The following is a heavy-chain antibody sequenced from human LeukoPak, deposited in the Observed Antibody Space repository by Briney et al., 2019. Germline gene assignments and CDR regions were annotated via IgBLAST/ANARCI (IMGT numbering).Heavy chain of an antibody. CDR2: IGSAGDT. Sequence: GGSLRLSCAASGFTFSSYDMHWVRQATGKGLEWVSGIGSAGDTYYPDSVKGRFTISRDNAKNSLYLQMNSLRAGDTAVYYCARGIAEAGTSWFDPWGQGTLVTVSS. J-gene: IGHJ5*02. V-gene: IGHV3-13*01. CDR3: ARGIAEAGTSWFDP. CDR1: GFTFSSYD. D-gene: IGHD6-13*01.